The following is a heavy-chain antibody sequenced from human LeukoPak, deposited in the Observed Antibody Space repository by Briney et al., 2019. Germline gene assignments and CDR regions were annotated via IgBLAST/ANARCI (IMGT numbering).Heavy chain of an antibody. Sequence: ASVKVSCKASGYTFTSYDINWVRQATGQGLEWMGWMNPNSGNTGYAQKFQGRVTMTRDTSISTAYMELSSLRSEDTAVYYCARERGYQLLLNSYYYYGMDVWGQGTTVTVSS. CDR1: GYTFTSYD. D-gene: IGHD2-2*01. CDR2: MNPNSGNT. CDR3: ARERGYQLLLNSYYYYGMDV. J-gene: IGHJ6*02. V-gene: IGHV1-8*01.